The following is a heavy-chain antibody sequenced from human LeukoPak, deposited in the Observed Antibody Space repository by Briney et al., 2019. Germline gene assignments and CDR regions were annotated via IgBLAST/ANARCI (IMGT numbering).Heavy chain of an antibody. CDR2: INHSGST. V-gene: IGHV4-34*01. J-gene: IGHJ5*02. CDR3: ARGLGYYGSGSYYSPTRGWFDP. D-gene: IGHD3-10*01. Sequence: SETLSLTCAVYGGSFSGYYWSWIRQPPGKGLEWIGEINHSGSTNYNPSLKRRVTISVDTSKNQFSLKLRSVTAAGTAVYYCARGLGYYGSGSYYSPTRGWFDPWGQGTLVTVSS. CDR1: GGSFSGYY.